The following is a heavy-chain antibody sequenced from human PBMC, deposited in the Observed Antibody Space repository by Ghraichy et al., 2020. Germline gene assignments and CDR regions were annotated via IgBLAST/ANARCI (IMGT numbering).Heavy chain of an antibody. J-gene: IGHJ3*02. D-gene: IGHD6-13*01. Sequence: SETLSLTCTVSGGSISSGGYYWSWIRQHPGKGLEWIGYIYYSGSTYYNPSLKSRVTISVDTSKNQFSLKLSSVTAADTAVYYCARCLAAARENTDAFDIWGQGTMVTVSS. CDR2: IYYSGST. V-gene: IGHV4-31*03. CDR3: ARCLAAARENTDAFDI. CDR1: GGSISSGGYY.